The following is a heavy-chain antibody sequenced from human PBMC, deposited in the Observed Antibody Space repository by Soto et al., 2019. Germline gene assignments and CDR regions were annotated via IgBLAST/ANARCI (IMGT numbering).Heavy chain of an antibody. CDR3: ARDGSSIVYPSGFDP. V-gene: IGHV3-33*01. D-gene: IGHD3-22*01. CDR1: GFTFSSYG. CDR2: IWYDGSNK. Sequence: GGSLRLACAASGFTFSSYGMHWVRQAPGKGLEWVAVIWYDGSNKYYADSVKGRFTISRDNSKNTLYLQMNSLRAEDTAVYYCARDGSSIVYPSGFDPWGQGTLVTVSS. J-gene: IGHJ5*02.